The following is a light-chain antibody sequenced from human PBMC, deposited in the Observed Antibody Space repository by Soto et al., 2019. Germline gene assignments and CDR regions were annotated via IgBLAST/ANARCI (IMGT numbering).Light chain of an antibody. CDR1: QTVTCNY. V-gene: IGKV3-20*01. Sequence: PGDRATLSCMASQTVTCNYLALYHQKPGKAPRILIHSASSRATGIPDRFSASGTGTDFTLTISRLEPEDFAVYYCQQYSASPRTFAQGTKVDIK. CDR3: QQYSASPRT. J-gene: IGKJ1*01. CDR2: SAS.